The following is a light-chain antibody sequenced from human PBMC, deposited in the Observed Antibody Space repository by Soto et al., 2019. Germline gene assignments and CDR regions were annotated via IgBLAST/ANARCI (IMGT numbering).Light chain of an antibody. V-gene: IGKV3-20*01. CDR3: QQKGSSPPWT. J-gene: IGKJ1*01. Sequence: EIVLTQSPGTLSLSPGERATLSCRASQSVSSSYLAWYQQKPGQAPRILIYGASSRATGIPDRFSGSGSGTDVTLTISRLEPEDFAVYYCQQKGSSPPWTFGQGTKVEIK. CDR2: GAS. CDR1: QSVSSSY.